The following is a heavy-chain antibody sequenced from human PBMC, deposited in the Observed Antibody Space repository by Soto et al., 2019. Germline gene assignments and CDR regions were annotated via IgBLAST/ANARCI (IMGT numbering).Heavy chain of an antibody. CDR1: GGTFSTYP. V-gene: IGHV1-69*01. J-gene: IGHJ5*01. Sequence: QVQLVQSGAEVRMPGSSVKVSCKASGGTFSTYPINWVRQAPGQGLEWMGGIIPLFGTTNYAQKFKGRVTITADESTSTAYMELSSLRAEDAAVYYCARGATHGSSWYFWFDSWGQGTLVTVSS. CDR2: IIPLFGTT. CDR3: ARGATHGSSWYFWFDS. D-gene: IGHD6-13*01.